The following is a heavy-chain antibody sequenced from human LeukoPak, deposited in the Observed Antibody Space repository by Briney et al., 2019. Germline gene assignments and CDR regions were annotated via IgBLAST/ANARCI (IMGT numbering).Heavy chain of an antibody. V-gene: IGHV3-7*01. CDR1: GFTFNTYW. Sequence: GGSLRLSCAASGFTFNTYWMSWVRQAPGKGLEWVANIKKDGSEKYYGDSVKGRFSISRDNAKNSLYLQMYSLRAEDTAVYYCVTGDNPDDTWGSHLDAFDIWGQGKMVTVSS. CDR2: IKKDGSEK. J-gene: IGHJ3*02. D-gene: IGHD3-16*01. CDR3: VTGDNPDDTWGSHLDAFDI.